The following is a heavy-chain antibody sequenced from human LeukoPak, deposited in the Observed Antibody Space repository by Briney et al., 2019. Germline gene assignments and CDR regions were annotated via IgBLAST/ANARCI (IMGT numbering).Heavy chain of an antibody. Sequence: ASVKVSCKASGYTFTGYYMHWVRQAPGQGLEWMGRINPNSGGTNYAQKFQGRVTMARDTSISTAYMELSRLRSDDTAMYYCARVDYDLVADVYYFDYWGQGTLVTVSS. D-gene: IGHD3-3*01. V-gene: IGHV1-2*06. CDR1: GYTFTGYY. CDR2: INPNSGGT. CDR3: ARVDYDLVADVYYFDY. J-gene: IGHJ4*02.